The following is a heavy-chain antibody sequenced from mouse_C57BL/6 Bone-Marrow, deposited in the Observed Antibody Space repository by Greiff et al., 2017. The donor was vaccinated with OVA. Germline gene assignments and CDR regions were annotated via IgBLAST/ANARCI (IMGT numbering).Heavy chain of an antibody. J-gene: IGHJ2*01. CDR1: EYEFPSHD. Sequence: EVQVVESGGGLVQPGESLKLSCESNEYEFPSHDMSWVRKTPEKRLELVAAINSDGGSTYYPDTMERRFIISRDNTKKTLYLQMISLRSEDTALYYCAPIYYGNYTYYFDYWGQGTTLTVSS. V-gene: IGHV5-2*01. D-gene: IGHD2-1*01. CDR3: APIYYGNYTYYFDY. CDR2: INSDGGST.